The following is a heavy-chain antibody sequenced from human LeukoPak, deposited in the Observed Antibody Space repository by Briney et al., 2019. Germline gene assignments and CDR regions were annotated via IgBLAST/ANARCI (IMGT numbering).Heavy chain of an antibody. D-gene: IGHD5-24*01. V-gene: IGHV4-34*01. CDR3: ARGAPNTIYYYYGMDV. J-gene: IGHJ6*02. CDR1: GGSFSGYY. Sequence: PSETLSLTCAVYGGSFSGYYWSWIRQPPGKGLEWIGEINHSGSTNYNPSLKSRVTISVDTSKNQFSLKLSSVTAVDTAVYYCARGAPNTIYYYYGMDVWGQGTTVTVSS. CDR2: INHSGST.